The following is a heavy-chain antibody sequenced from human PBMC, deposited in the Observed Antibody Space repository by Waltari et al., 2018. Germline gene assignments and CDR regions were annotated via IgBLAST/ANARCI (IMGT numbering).Heavy chain of an antibody. CDR3: AREPGSSSWYGDAFDI. Sequence: QVQLQESGPGLVKPSQTLSLTCTVSGGSISSGSYYWSWIRQPAGKGLEWIGRIYTSGSTNYNPSRKSRVTISVDTSKNQFSRKLSSVTAADTAVYYCAREPGSSSWYGDAFDIWGQGTMVTVSS. CDR1: GGSISSGSYY. J-gene: IGHJ3*02. D-gene: IGHD6-13*01. CDR2: IYTSGST. V-gene: IGHV4-61*02.